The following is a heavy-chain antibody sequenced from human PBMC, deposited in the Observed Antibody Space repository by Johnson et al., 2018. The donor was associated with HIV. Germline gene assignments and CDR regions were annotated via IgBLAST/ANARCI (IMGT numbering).Heavy chain of an antibody. CDR1: GITFSDYA. V-gene: IGHV3-30-3*01. D-gene: IGHD2-15*01. CDR3: ARAKDAAYPYDAFDV. Sequence: QVQLVESGGGVVQPGRSLRLSCAASGITFSDYAMHWVRQAPGKGLEWVAVISYDGSHKYYADSVKGRFTISRDNSKNSLYLQMNFLRPEDTAVYYCARAKDAAYPYDAFDVWGHGTMVIVSA. J-gene: IGHJ3*01. CDR2: ISYDGSHK.